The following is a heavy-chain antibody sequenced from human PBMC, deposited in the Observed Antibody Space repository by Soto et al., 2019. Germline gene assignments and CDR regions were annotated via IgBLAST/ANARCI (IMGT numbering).Heavy chain of an antibody. CDR1: GFTFSSYS. Sequence: ESGGGLVQPGGSLRLSCAASGFTFSSYSMNWVRQAPGKGLEWVSYISSSSSTIYYADSVKGRFTISRDNAKNSLYLQMNSLRDEDTAVYYCASNSQDIVVVPADFYYYYGMDVWGQGTTVTVSS. D-gene: IGHD2-2*01. CDR3: ASNSQDIVVVPADFYYYYGMDV. V-gene: IGHV3-48*02. J-gene: IGHJ6*02. CDR2: ISSSSSTI.